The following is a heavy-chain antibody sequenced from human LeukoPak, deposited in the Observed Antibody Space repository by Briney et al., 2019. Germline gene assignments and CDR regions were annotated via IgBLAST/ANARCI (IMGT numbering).Heavy chain of an antibody. J-gene: IGHJ6*02. D-gene: IGHD5-24*01. CDR3: ARVRRDGYNPGYYYGMDV. CDR2: INPSGGST. CDR1: GYTFTSYY. V-gene: IGHV1-46*01. Sequence: ASVNVPCKASGYTFTSYYMHWVRQAPGQGLEWLGIINPSGGSTSYAQKFQGRVTMTRDTSTSTVYMELSSLRSEDTAVYYCARVRRDGYNPGYYYGMDVWGQGTTVTVSS.